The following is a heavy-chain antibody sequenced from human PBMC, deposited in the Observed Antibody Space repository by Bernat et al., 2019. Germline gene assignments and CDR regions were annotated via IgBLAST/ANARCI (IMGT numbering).Heavy chain of an antibody. CDR2: IYYSGST. J-gene: IGHJ4*02. CDR3: ARLAAAGPFDY. V-gene: IGHV4-39*01. Sequence: QLQLQESGPGLVKPSETLSLTCTVSGGSISSSSYYWGWIRQPPGKGLEWIGSIYYSGSTYYNPSLKSRVTISVDTSKNQFSLNLSSVTAADTAVYYCARLAAAGPFDYWCQGTLVTVSS. CDR1: GGSISSSSYY. D-gene: IGHD6-13*01.